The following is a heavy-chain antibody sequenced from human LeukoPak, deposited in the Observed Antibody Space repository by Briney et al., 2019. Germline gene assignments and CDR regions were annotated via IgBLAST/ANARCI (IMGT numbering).Heavy chain of an antibody. CDR1: GFTFSTYW. D-gene: IGHD3-22*01. V-gene: IGHV3-23*01. CDR3: AEAPVSYDSSGYYFDY. CDR2: ISGSGGST. Sequence: GGSLRLSCAASGFTFSTYWMHWVRQAPGKGLVWVSAISGSGGSTYYADSVKGRFTISRDNSKNTLYLQMNSLRAEDTAVYYCAEAPVSYDSSGYYFDYWGQGTLVTVSS. J-gene: IGHJ4*02.